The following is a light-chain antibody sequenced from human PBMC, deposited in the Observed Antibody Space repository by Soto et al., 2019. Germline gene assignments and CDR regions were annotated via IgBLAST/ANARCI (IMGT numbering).Light chain of an antibody. CDR3: QQYNSYWT. CDR2: DVS. J-gene: IGKJ1*01. CDR1: QSLRSW. V-gene: IGKV1-5*01. Sequence: DIQMTQSPSTLSASVGDRVTITCRASQSLRSWLPWYRQKPGKASELLIYDVSNLESGVPSRFSGSGSGTEFTLSISSLQPDDSATYYCQQYNSYWTFGQGTKVEIK.